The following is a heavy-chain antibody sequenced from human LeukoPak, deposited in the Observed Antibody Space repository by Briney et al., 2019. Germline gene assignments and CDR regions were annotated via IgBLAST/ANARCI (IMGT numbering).Heavy chain of an antibody. D-gene: IGHD3-9*01. CDR3: ARMERYYDILTGAMDV. CDR1: GYTFNSYG. CDR2: ISAYNGNT. Sequence: ASVKVSCKVFGYTFNSYGISWVRQAPGQGLEWMGWISAYNGNTNYAQKLQGRVTVTTDTSTRTAYMELRSLRSDDTAVYYCARMERYYDILTGAMDVWGRGTTVTVSS. J-gene: IGHJ6*04. V-gene: IGHV1-18*04.